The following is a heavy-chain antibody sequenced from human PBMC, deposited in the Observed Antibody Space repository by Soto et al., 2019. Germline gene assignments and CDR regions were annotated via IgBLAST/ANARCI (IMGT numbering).Heavy chain of an antibody. V-gene: IGHV3-30*03. CDR2: ISYDGSNK. CDR1: GFTFSSYG. CDR3: AIGDSGYEGDLDY. D-gene: IGHD5-12*01. J-gene: IGHJ4*02. Sequence: QVQLVESGGGVVQPGRSLRLSCAASGFTFSSYGMNWVRQAPDKGLEWVAVISYDGSNKYYADSVKGRFTISRDNSKNTQYLQMDGLRAEDTAVYDCAIGDSGYEGDLDYWGQRSLVTVSS.